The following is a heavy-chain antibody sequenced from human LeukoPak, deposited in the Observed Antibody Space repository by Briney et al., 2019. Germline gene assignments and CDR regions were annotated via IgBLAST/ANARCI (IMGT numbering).Heavy chain of an antibody. Sequence: GGSLRLSCAASGFTFSSYAMSWVRQAPGKGLEWVSAISGSGGSTYYADSVKGRFTISRDNAKNSLYLQMNSLRAEDTAVYYCARAPAGYSVDYWGQGTLVTVSS. CDR3: ARAPAGYSVDY. CDR1: GFTFSSYA. V-gene: IGHV3-23*01. D-gene: IGHD6-13*01. CDR2: ISGSGGST. J-gene: IGHJ4*02.